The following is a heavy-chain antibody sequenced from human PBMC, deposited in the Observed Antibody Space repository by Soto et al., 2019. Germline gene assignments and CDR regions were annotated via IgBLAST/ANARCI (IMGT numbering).Heavy chain of an antibody. D-gene: IGHD4-17*01. CDR3: ASGTTAVTRYYYYYGMDV. CDR1: GYSFTSYW. J-gene: IGHJ6*02. V-gene: IGHV5-10-1*01. CDR2: IDPSDSYT. Sequence: PGESLKISCKGSGYSFTSYWISWVRQMPGKGLEWMGRIDPSDSYTNYSPSFQGHVTISADKSISTAYLQWSSLKASDTAMYYCASGTTAVTRYYYYYGMDVWGQGTTVTVSS.